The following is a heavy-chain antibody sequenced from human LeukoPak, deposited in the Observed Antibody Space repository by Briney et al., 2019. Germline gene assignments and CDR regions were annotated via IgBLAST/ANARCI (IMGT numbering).Heavy chain of an antibody. J-gene: IGHJ4*02. CDR1: GGSFSGYY. Sequence: SETLSLTCAVYGGSFSGYYWSWIRQPPGKGLEWIGEINHSGSTNYNPSLKSRVTISVDTSKNQFSLKLSSVTAADTAVYYCARGGSAYCSGGSCYPFKYWGQGTLVTVSS. CDR2: INHSGST. V-gene: IGHV4-34*01. CDR3: ARGGSAYCSGGSCYPFKY. D-gene: IGHD2-15*01.